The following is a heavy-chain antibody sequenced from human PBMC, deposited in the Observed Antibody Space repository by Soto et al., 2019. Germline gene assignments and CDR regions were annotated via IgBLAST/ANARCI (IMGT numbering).Heavy chain of an antibody. D-gene: IGHD6-13*01. CDR1: GYTFTSYY. CDR3: ARDQFELGIAADVGY. V-gene: IGHV1-46*01. J-gene: IGHJ4*02. CDR2: INPSGGST. Sequence: GASVKVSCKASGYTFTSYYMHWVRQAPGQGLEWMGIINPSGGSTSYAQKSQGRVTMTRDTSTSTVYMELSSLRSEHTAVYYCARDQFELGIAADVGYWGQGTLVTVSS.